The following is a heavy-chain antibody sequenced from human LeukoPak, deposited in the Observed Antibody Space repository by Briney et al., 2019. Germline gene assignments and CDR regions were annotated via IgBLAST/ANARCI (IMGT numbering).Heavy chain of an antibody. CDR2: IHRSGGP. D-gene: IGHD1-14*01. J-gene: IGHJ4*02. V-gene: IGHV4-4*02. CDR1: LDSTTSNF. CDR3: AREILGGFNPGAY. Sequence: SSETLSLTCTVSLDSTTSNFWSWVRQPPGKGLEWIGEIHRSGGPNYNPSLQSRVTISMDRSRNQIALELSSVTAADTAVYYCAREILGGFNPGAYWGQGTLVTVSS.